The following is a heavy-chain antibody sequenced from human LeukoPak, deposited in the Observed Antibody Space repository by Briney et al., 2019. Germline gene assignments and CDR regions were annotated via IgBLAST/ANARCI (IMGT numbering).Heavy chain of an antibody. V-gene: IGHV3-23*01. CDR3: AKDRWTEVDAFDI. D-gene: IGHD1-1*01. CDR1: GFTFSSYA. Sequence: GGSLRLSCAASGFTFSSYAMSWVRQAPGKGLEWVSSISGSGGSAYYADSAKGRFTISRDNSKNTLYLQMNSLRAEDTAVYYCAKDRWTEVDAFDIWGQGTMVTVSS. J-gene: IGHJ3*02. CDR2: ISGSGGSA.